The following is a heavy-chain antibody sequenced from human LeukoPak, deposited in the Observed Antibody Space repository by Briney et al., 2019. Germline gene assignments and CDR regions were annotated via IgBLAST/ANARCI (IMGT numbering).Heavy chain of an antibody. CDR1: GFTFSSYG. V-gene: IGHV3-30*02. Sequence: GGSLRLSCAASGFTFSSYGMHWVRQAPGKGLEWVAFIRYDGSNKYYADSVKGRFTISRDNSKNTLYLQMNSLRAEHTAVYYCAKDPYGSGSYNWFDPWGQGTLVTVSS. J-gene: IGHJ5*02. D-gene: IGHD3-10*01. CDR3: AKDPYGSGSYNWFDP. CDR2: IRYDGSNK.